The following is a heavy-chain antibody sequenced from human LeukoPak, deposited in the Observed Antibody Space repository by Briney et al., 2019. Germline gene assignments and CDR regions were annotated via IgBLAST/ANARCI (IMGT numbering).Heavy chain of an antibody. D-gene: IGHD2-15*01. CDR2: INPNSGGT. CDR3: ARARGYCSGGSCYGPFDP. CDR1: GYTLTGYY. J-gene: IGHJ5*02. V-gene: IGHV1-2*06. Sequence: ASVKVSCKASGYTLTGYYMHWVRQAPGQGLEWMGRINPNSGGTNYAQKFQGRVTMTRDTSISTAYMELSRLRSDDTAVYYCARARGYCSGGSCYGPFDPWGQGTLVTVSS.